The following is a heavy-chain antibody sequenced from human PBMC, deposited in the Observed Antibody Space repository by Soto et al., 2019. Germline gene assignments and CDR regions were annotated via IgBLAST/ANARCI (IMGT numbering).Heavy chain of an antibody. Sequence: SETLSLTCTVSGGSVSSGSYYWSWIRQPPGKGLEWIGYIYYSGSTNYNPSLKSRVTISVDTSKNQFSLKLSSVTAADTAVYYCARDKDTIFGVVIRRHDAFDIWGQGTMVTVSS. D-gene: IGHD3-3*01. CDR3: ARDKDTIFGVVIRRHDAFDI. CDR2: IYYSGST. V-gene: IGHV4-61*01. CDR1: GGSVSSGSYY. J-gene: IGHJ3*02.